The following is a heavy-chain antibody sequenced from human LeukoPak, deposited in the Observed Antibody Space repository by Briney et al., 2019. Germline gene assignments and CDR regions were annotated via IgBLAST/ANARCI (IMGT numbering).Heavy chain of an antibody. CDR1: GYDFRDYY. D-gene: IGHD5-12*01. Sequence: ASVKVSCKASGYDFRDYYMHWVRQAPGQGLEWLGWINPKSGGTDYAQQFQGRVTMTTDTSTSTAYMELRSLRSDDTAVYHCARKRGYSGYDYEFDYWGQGTLVTVSS. J-gene: IGHJ4*02. CDR2: INPKSGGT. V-gene: IGHV1-2*02. CDR3: ARKRGYSGYDYEFDY.